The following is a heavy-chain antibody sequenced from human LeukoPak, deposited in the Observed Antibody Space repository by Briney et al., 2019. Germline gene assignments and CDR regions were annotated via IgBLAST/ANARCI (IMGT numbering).Heavy chain of an antibody. D-gene: IGHD3-10*01. CDR1: GFAFSTYA. CDR2: ISYDGSYT. V-gene: IGHV3-30*18. CDR3: AKALFSHGSGSSSWVFDY. J-gene: IGHJ4*02. Sequence: AGGSLRLSCAASGFAFSTYALHWVRQAPGKGLEWVAVISYDGSYTNYADSVKGRLTISRDNSKSTLYLQMNSLRVEDTAVYYCAKALFSHGSGSSSWVFDYWGQGTLVTVSS.